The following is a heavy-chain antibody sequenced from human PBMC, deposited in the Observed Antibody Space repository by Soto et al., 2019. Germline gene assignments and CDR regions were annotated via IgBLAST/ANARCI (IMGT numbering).Heavy chain of an antibody. CDR3: KSTLNTEAEFDY. J-gene: IGHJ4*02. V-gene: IGHV1-69*02. Sequence: ISWVRQAPGQGLEWMGRIIPILGIANYAQKFQGRVTITADKSTSTAYMELSSLRSEDTAVYYCKSTLNTEAEFDYWGQGTLVTVSS. CDR2: IIPILGIA. D-gene: IGHD2-2*02.